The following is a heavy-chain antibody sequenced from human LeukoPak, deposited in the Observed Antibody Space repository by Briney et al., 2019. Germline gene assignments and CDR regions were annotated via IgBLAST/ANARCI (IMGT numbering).Heavy chain of an antibody. J-gene: IGHJ6*03. CDR3: ARGTYNFLEAIYFYTDV. D-gene: IGHD1-1*01. V-gene: IGHV4-38-2*01. CDR1: GFTFSDYY. CDR2: VLFTGDT. Sequence: LRLSCAASGFTFSDYYMSWIRQAPGKGLEWIGSVLFTGDTYYAPSLKSRVTISIYTSNKQFSLNLTSVTAADTAVYYCARGTYNFLEAIYFYTDVWGKGTTVTVSS.